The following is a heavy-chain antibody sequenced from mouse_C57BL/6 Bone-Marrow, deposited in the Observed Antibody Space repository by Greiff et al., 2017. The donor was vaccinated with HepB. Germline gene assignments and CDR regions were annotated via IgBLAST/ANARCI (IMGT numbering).Heavy chain of an antibody. CDR2: IRNKANNHST. J-gene: IGHJ4*01. CDR1: GFTFSDAW. Sequence: EVMLVESGGGLVQPGGSMKLSCAASGFTFSDAWMDWVRQSPEKGLEWVAEIRNKANNHSTYYAESVKGRFTISREDSKSCVYLQMNSLRAEDTGIYYCTRGSMDYWGQGTSVTVSS. V-gene: IGHV6-6*01. CDR3: TRGSMDY.